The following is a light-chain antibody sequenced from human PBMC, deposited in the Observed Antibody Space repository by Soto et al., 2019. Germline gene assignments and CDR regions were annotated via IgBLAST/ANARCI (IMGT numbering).Light chain of an antibody. V-gene: IGLV2-23*02. CDR2: DVN. Sequence: QSALTQPASVSGSPGQSITISCTGTSNDIGSYNRVSWYLHHPVQAPKLMIYDVNKRPSGVSNRFSGSKSGNTASLTISGLRGEDEADYYCCSYAGSRLFGGGTKLTVL. CDR1: SNDIGSYNR. J-gene: IGLJ3*02. CDR3: CSYAGSRL.